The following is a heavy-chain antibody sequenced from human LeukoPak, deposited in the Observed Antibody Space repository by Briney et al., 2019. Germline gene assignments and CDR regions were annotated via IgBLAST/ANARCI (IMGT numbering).Heavy chain of an antibody. J-gene: IGHJ3*02. D-gene: IGHD3-22*01. V-gene: IGHV4-61*02. CDR1: GGSISSGTYY. Sequence: SETLSPTCTVSGGSISSGTYYWNWIRQPAGKGLEWIGRVYTSGSTNYNPSLKSRVTISMDTSKNQFSLKLTSVTAADTAMYYCARDPYDTSANDAFDIWGQGTMVSVSS. CDR2: VYTSGST. CDR3: ARDPYDTSANDAFDI.